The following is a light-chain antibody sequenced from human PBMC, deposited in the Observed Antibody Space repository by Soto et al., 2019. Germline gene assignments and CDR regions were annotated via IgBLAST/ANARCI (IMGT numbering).Light chain of an antibody. CDR3: SSYADSDPYV. CDR1: SSDVGGYNY. CDR2: DVS. J-gene: IGLJ1*01. Sequence: QSVLTQPRSVSGSPGQSVTISCTGTSSDVGGYNYVSWYQQHPGKAPKLMIYDVSKRPSGVPDRFSGSKSANTASLTISGLQADDEADYYCSSYADSDPYVFGTGTKLTVL. V-gene: IGLV2-11*01.